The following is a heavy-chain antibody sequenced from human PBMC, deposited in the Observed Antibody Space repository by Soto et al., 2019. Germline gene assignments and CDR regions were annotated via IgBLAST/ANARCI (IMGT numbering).Heavy chain of an antibody. CDR3: TTDWLYSSGWSIDY. V-gene: IGHV3-15*01. CDR2: IKSKTDGGTT. Sequence: EVQLVESGGGLVKPGGSLRLSCAASGFTFSNAWMSWVRQAPGKGLEWVGRIKSKTDGGTTDYAAPVKGRFTISRDDSKNTLYLQMNSLKTEDTAAYYCTTDWLYSSGWSIDYWGQGTLVTVSS. D-gene: IGHD6-19*01. J-gene: IGHJ4*02. CDR1: GFTFSNAW.